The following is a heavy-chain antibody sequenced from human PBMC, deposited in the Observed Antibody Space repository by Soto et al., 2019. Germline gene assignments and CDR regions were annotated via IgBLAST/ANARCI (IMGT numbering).Heavy chain of an antibody. Sequence: PGGSLRLSCAASGFTFSTYWMTWVRRPPGKGLEWVANLDQDGSERYYVDSVRGRFTISRDNAKNSLYLQMNSLRAEDTAVYYCVCGGNFFVYWGQGTLVTVS. CDR3: VCGGNFFVY. D-gene: IGHD3-16*01. CDR1: GFTFSTYW. CDR2: LDQDGSER. J-gene: IGHJ4*02. V-gene: IGHV3-7*01.